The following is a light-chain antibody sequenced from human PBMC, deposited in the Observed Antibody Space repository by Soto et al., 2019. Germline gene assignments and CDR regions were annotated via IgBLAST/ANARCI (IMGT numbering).Light chain of an antibody. J-gene: IGLJ2*01. CDR3: TSYTSSSTLV. CDR2: DVY. Sequence: QSVLTQPASVSGSPGQSITISCTVTNSDIGDYNYVSWYQHHPGKAPKVIIYDVYNRPSGVSNRFSGSKSGNTASLTISGLQAEDEADYYCTSYTSSSTLVFGGGTKLTVL. V-gene: IGLV2-14*03. CDR1: NSDIGDYNY.